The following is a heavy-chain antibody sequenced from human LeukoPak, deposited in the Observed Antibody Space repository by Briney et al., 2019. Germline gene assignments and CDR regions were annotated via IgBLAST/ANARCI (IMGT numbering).Heavy chain of an antibody. D-gene: IGHD3-22*01. Sequence: ASVKVSCKVSGYTLTELSIHWVRQAPGKGLEWMGGFDPEDGETIYAQKFQGGVTMTEDTSTDTAYMELSSLRSEDTAVYYCATGDYYDSSGYYYFHWGQGTLVTVSS. V-gene: IGHV1-24*01. J-gene: IGHJ4*02. CDR3: ATGDYYDSSGYYYFH. CDR1: GYTLTELS. CDR2: FDPEDGET.